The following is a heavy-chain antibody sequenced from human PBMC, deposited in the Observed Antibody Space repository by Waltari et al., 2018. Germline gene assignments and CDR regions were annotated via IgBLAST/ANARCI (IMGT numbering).Heavy chain of an antibody. CDR1: VGSITSGGYY. CDR3: ARGVLPAAMSFDY. CDR2: IYYSGST. Sequence: QVQLQESGPGLVKPSQTLSLTCTVSVGSITSGGYYCSWIRQHPGKGLEWIGYIYYSGSTYYNPSLKSRVTISVDTSKNQFSLKLSSVTAADTAVYYCARGVLPAAMSFDYWGQGTLVTVSS. J-gene: IGHJ4*02. D-gene: IGHD2-2*01. V-gene: IGHV4-31*03.